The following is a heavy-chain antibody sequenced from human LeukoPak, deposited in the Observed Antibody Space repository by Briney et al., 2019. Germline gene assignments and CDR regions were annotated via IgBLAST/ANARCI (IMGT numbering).Heavy chain of an antibody. CDR3: ARGPRPRGNRYSYANK. D-gene: IGHD5-18*01. CDR2: INHSGST. Sequence: SETLSLICTVSGGSISGYYWSWIRQPPGKGLEWIGEINHSGSTNYNPSLKSRVTISVDTSKNQFSLKLSSVTAADTAVYYCARGPRPRGNRYSYANKWGQGTLVTVSS. J-gene: IGHJ4*02. CDR1: GGSISGYY. V-gene: IGHV4-34*01.